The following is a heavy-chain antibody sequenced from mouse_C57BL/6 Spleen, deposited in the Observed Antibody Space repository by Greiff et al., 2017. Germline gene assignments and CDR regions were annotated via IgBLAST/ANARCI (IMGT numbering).Heavy chain of an antibody. CDR2: IDPEDGDT. CDR1: GFNIKDYY. Sequence: EVQLQESGAELVKPGASVKLSCTASGFNIKDYYMHWVKQRPEQGLEWIGRIDPEDGDTKYAQKFQGKATLTADTSSNTAYLQLSSLTSEDTAVYYCAGSCYYESSYGDYWGQGTTLTVSS. V-gene: IGHV14-2*01. CDR3: AGSCYYESSYGDY. D-gene: IGHD1-1*01. J-gene: IGHJ2*01.